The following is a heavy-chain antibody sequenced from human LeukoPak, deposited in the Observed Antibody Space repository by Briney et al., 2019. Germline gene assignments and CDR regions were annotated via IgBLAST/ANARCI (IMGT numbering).Heavy chain of an antibody. CDR1: GFTFSSYG. CDR3: AKDGVWGTFDY. Sequence: GRSLRLSCAASGFTFSSYGMHWVRQAPGKGLEWVAVIWYDGSNKYYADSVKGRFTISRDNSKNTLYLQMNSLRAEDTAVYYCAKDGVWGTFDYWGQGILVTVSS. CDR2: IWYDGSNK. J-gene: IGHJ4*02. V-gene: IGHV3-33*06. D-gene: IGHD3-16*01.